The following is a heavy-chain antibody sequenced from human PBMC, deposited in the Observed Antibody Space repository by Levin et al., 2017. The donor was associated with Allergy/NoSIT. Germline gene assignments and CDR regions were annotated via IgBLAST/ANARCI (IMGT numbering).Heavy chain of an antibody. J-gene: IGHJ5*02. V-gene: IGHV3-33*01. CDR1: GFPFSSYG. Sequence: AGGSLRLSCAASGFPFSSYGMHWVRRAPGKGLEWVAVIWFDGSKKYYADSVKGRFSISRDNSKNTLYLQMNSLRAEDTAVYYCARDGGAVAGTTWFDPWGQGTLVTVSS. CDR2: IWFDGSKK. CDR3: ARDGGAVAGTTWFDP. D-gene: IGHD6-19*01.